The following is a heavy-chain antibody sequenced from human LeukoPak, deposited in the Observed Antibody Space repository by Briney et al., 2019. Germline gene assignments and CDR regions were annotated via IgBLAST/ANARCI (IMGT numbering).Heavy chain of an antibody. Sequence: GASVKVSCKASGYTFTSYGISWVRQAPGQGLEWMGWISAYSGNTNYAQKLQGRVTMTTDTSTSTAYMELRSLRSDDTAVYYCARDLGALAVAGSFDYWGQGTLVTVSS. CDR2: ISAYSGNT. D-gene: IGHD6-19*01. V-gene: IGHV1-18*04. CDR3: ARDLGALAVAGSFDY. J-gene: IGHJ4*02. CDR1: GYTFTSYG.